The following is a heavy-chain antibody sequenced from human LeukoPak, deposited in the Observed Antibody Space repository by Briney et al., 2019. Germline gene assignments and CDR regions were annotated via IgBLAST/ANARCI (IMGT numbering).Heavy chain of an antibody. D-gene: IGHD2-8*01. CDR3: ANGYCTNGVCYPYYYYYMDV. V-gene: IGHV3-30*18. CDR1: GFTFSSYG. CDR2: ISYDGSNK. Sequence: AGGSLRLSCAASGFTFSSYGMHWVRQAPGKGLEWVAVISYDGSNKYYADSVKGRFTISRDNSKNTLYLQMNSLRAEDTAVYYCANGYCTNGVCYPYYYYYMDVWGKGTMVTVSS. J-gene: IGHJ6*03.